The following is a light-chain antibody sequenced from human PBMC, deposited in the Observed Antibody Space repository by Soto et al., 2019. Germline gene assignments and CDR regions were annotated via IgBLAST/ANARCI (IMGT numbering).Light chain of an antibody. V-gene: IGKV1-5*03. CDR3: QQYNSYS. CDR1: QSISSW. Sequence: EIQMTKSPSTLSASVGDRVTITCRASQSISSWLAWYQQKPGKAPKLLIYKASSLESGVPSRFSGSGSGTKFTLTISSLQPDDFATYYCQQYNSYSFGQGTKVDI. J-gene: IGKJ1*01. CDR2: KAS.